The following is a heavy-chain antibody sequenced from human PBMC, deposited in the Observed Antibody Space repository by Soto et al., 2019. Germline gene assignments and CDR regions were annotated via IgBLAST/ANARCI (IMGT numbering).Heavy chain of an antibody. CDR2: ISGSGGST. CDR3: AKPGYSSGWYIYFDY. D-gene: IGHD6-19*01. Sequence: PGGSLRLSCAASGFTFSSYAMSWVRQAPGKGLEWVSAISGSGGSTYYADSVKGRFTISRDNSKNTLYLQMNSLRAEDTAVYYCAKPGYSSGWYIYFDYWGQGTLVTVSS. V-gene: IGHV3-23*01. CDR1: GFTFSSYA. J-gene: IGHJ4*02.